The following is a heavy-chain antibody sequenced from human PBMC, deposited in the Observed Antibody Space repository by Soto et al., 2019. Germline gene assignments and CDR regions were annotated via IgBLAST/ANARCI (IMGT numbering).Heavy chain of an antibody. CDR3: AREIAAMVFPFDY. D-gene: IGHD5-18*01. Sequence: TLSLTCVVSSYSISSGFFWAWIRQPPGKGLEWVGSIYHTGYTHYNPSLRSQVSMSVDTSKNPFSLRLTYLTAADTAVYFCAREIAAMVFPFDYWGQGTLVTVSS. CDR1: SYSISSGFF. J-gene: IGHJ4*02. V-gene: IGHV4-38-2*02. CDR2: IYHTGYT.